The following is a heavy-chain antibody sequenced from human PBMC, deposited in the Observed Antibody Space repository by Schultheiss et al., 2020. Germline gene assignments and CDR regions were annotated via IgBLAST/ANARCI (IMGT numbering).Heavy chain of an antibody. Sequence: SETLSLTCTVSGGSVSSGSYYWSWIRQPPGKGLEWIGYIYYSGSTNYNPSLKSRVTISVDTSKNQFSLKLSSVTAADTAVYYCARGPMYSSGSKRFDSWGQGTLVSGSS. V-gene: IGHV4-61*01. CDR2: IYYSGST. CDR3: ARGPMYSSGSKRFDS. D-gene: IGHD6-19*01. CDR1: GGSVSSGSYY. J-gene: IGHJ4*02.